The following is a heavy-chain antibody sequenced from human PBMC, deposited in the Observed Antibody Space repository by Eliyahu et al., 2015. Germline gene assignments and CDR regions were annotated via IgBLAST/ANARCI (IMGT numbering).Heavy chain of an antibody. D-gene: IGHD5-24*01. Sequence: QVQLVQSGAEVKKPGSSVKVSCKASGGTFSSXAISWVRQAPGQGLEWMGGIIPIFGTANYAQKFQGRVTITADESTSTAYMELSSLRSEDTAVYYCARHTQRDGYKGAPVFDYWGQGTLVTVSS. CDR2: IIPIFGTA. J-gene: IGHJ4*02. V-gene: IGHV1-69*01. CDR3: ARHTQRDGYKGAPVFDY. CDR1: GGTFSSXA.